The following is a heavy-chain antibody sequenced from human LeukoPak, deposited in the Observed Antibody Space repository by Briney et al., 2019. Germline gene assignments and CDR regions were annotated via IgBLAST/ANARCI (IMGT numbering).Heavy chain of an antibody. CDR1: GYTLTELS. J-gene: IGHJ4*02. CDR3: ATTTNDFWSGYFSY. V-gene: IGHV1-24*01. D-gene: IGHD3-3*01. Sequence: ASVKVSCRVSGYTLTELSMHWVRQAPGKGLEWMGGFDPEDGETIHAQKFQGRVTMTEDTSTDTAYMELSSLRSEDTAVYYCATTTNDFWSGYFSYWGQGTLVTVSS. CDR2: FDPEDGET.